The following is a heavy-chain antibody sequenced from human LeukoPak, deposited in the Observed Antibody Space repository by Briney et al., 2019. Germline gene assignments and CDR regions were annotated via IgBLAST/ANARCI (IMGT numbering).Heavy chain of an antibody. D-gene: IGHD4-17*01. CDR1: GGSFGGYY. CDR2: INHSGST. Sequence: PSETLSLTCAVYGGSFGGYYWSWIRQPPGKGLEWIGEINHSGSTNYNPSLKSRVTISVDTSKNQFSLKLSSVTAADTAVYYCARGLRIYGDYVSGRVYYMDVWGKGTTVTVSS. J-gene: IGHJ6*03. CDR3: ARGLRIYGDYVSGRVYYMDV. V-gene: IGHV4-34*01.